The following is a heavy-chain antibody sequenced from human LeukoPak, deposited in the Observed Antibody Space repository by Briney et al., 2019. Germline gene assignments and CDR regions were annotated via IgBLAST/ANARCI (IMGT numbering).Heavy chain of an antibody. Sequence: PSETLSLTCTVSGGSISSSSYYWGWIRQPPGKGLEWIGSIYYSGSTYYNPFLKSRVTISVDTSKNQFSLKLSSVTAADTAVYYCARERSGWYFDYWGQGTLVTVSS. CDR2: IYYSGST. CDR3: ARERSGWYFDY. V-gene: IGHV4-39*07. J-gene: IGHJ4*02. D-gene: IGHD6-19*01. CDR1: GGSISSSSYY.